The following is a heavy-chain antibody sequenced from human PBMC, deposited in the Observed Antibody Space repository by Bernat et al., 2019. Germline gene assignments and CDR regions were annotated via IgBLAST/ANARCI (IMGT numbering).Heavy chain of an antibody. CDR3: AKVATITPGGYYFDY. V-gene: IGHV3-30*18. CDR1: GFTFSSYG. Sequence: QVQLVESGGGVVQPGRSLRLSCAASGFTFSSYGMHWVRQAPGKGLEWVAVISYDGSNKYYADSVKVRFTISRDNSKNTLYLQMNSLRAEDTAVYYCAKVATITPGGYYFDYWGQGTLVTVSS. CDR2: ISYDGSNK. D-gene: IGHD5-12*01. J-gene: IGHJ4*02.